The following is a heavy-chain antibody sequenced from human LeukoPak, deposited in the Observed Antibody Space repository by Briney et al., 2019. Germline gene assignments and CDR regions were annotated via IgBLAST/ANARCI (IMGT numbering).Heavy chain of an antibody. CDR1: GFTFSSYW. CDR3: ALGMVGYCSSTSCPLDY. V-gene: IGHV3-7*01. CDR2: IKQDGSEK. J-gene: IGHJ4*02. D-gene: IGHD2-2*01. Sequence: GGSLRLSCAASGFTFSSYWMSWVRQAPGKGLEWVANIKQDGSEKYYADSVKGRFTISRDNSKNTLYLQMNSLRAEDTAVYYCALGMVGYCSSTSCPLDYWGQGTLVTVSS.